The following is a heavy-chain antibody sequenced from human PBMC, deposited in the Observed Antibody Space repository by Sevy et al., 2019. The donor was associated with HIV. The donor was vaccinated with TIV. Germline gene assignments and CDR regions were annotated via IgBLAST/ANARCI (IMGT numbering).Heavy chain of an antibody. CDR2: FDRTDIQ. CDR1: GFTLSSYT. D-gene: IGHD2-21*01. CDR3: VRDERAIASHFDY. V-gene: IGHV3-48*02. J-gene: IGHJ4*02. Sequence: GGSLRLSCEASGFTLSSYTMNWVRQSPEKGLEWVATFDRTDIQHYEDSLKGRFIISRDTAKNSLFLQMNSLRDDDTDMYVCVRDERAIASHFDYWGRGTLVTVSS.